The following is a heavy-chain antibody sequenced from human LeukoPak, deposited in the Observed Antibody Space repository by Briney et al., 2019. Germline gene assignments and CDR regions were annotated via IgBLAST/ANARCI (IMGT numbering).Heavy chain of an antibody. V-gene: IGHV4-61*02. J-gene: IGHJ5*02. CDR3: ARCRSDYRTVDP. Sequence: SETLSLTCTVSGDSISSGSYFWSWIRQPAGKGLEWIGRIDTSGSTNYNPSLKSRVTISVDTSKNQFSLKLSSVTAADTAVYYCARCRSDYRTVDPWGQGTLVSVSS. D-gene: IGHD4-11*01. CDR2: IDTSGST. CDR1: GDSISSGSYF.